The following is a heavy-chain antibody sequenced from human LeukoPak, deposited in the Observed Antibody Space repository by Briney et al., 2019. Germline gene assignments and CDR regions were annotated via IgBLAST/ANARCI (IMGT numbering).Heavy chain of an antibody. V-gene: IGHV3-30-3*01. CDR2: ISYDGSNK. D-gene: IGHD3-9*01. J-gene: IGHJ4*02. CDR1: GFTFSSYA. CDR3: ARAPLRYFDWLLTHPLDY. Sequence: TGRSLRLSCAASGFTFSSYAIHWVRQAPGKGLEWVAVISYDGSNKYYADSVKGRFTISRDNSKNTLYLQMNSLRAEDTAVYYCARAPLRYFDWLLTHPLDYWGQGTLVTVSS.